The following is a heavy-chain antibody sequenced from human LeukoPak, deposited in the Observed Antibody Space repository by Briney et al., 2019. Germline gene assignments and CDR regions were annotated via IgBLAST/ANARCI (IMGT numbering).Heavy chain of an antibody. V-gene: IGHV1-2*02. D-gene: IGHD6-25*01. CDR2: INPNSGGT. Sequence: ASVKVSCKASGYTFTGYYMHWVRQAPGQGLEWMGWINPNSGGTNYAQKFQGRVTMTRDTSISTAYMELSRLSSDDTAVYYCARPRASAYNWFDPWGQGTLVTVSS. CDR3: ARPRASAYNWFDP. J-gene: IGHJ5*02. CDR1: GYTFTGYY.